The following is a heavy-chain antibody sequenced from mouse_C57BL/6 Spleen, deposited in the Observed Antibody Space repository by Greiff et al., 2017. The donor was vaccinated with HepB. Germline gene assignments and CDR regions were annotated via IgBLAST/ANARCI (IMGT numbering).Heavy chain of an antibody. V-gene: IGHV6-3*01. D-gene: IGHD2-4*01. J-gene: IGHJ4*01. CDR2: IRLKSDNYAT. Sequence: EVKLMESGGGLVQPGGSMKLSCVASGFTFSNYWMNWVRQSPEKGLEWVAQIRLKSDNYATHYAESVKGRFTISRDDSKSSVYLQMNNLRAEDTGIYYCTEDYDQPYYAMDYWGQGTSVTVSS. CDR1: GFTFSNYW. CDR3: TEDYDQPYYAMDY.